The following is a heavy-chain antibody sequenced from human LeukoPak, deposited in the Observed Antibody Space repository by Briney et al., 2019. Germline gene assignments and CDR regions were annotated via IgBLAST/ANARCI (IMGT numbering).Heavy chain of an antibody. Sequence: SGGSLRLSCAASGFTFSSYWMSWVRQAPGKGLEWVANIKQDGSDKYYVDSVKGRFTISRDNAKNSLYLQMNSLRVEDTAVYYCAREGYSGGWYLFDYWGQGTLVTVSS. D-gene: IGHD6-19*01. J-gene: IGHJ4*02. CDR2: IKQDGSDK. CDR1: GFTFSSYW. CDR3: AREGYSGGWYLFDY. V-gene: IGHV3-7*01.